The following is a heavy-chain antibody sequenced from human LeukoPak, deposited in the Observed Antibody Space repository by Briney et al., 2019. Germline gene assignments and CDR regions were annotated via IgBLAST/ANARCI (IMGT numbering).Heavy chain of an antibody. J-gene: IGHJ4*02. Sequence: ASVKVSCKTIGDTFTDYHIHWLRQASGQGLQWMGWINPNSGGTILAQKFQGRVTMTRDTSFKTAYMDLTSLKSDDTAVYYCARGWGPTGLDYWGQGTLVTVSS. V-gene: IGHV1-2*02. CDR3: ARGWGPTGLDY. CDR2: INPNSGGT. CDR1: GDTFTDYH. D-gene: IGHD3-9*01.